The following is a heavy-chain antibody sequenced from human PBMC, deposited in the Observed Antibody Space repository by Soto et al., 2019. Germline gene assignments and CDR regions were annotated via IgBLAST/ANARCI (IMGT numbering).Heavy chain of an antibody. CDR3: AKARYCSSTSCYSFDY. V-gene: IGHV3-9*01. Sequence: GGSLRLSCAASGFTFDDYAMHWVRQAPGKGLEWVSGISWNSGSIGYADSVKGRFTISRDNAKNSLYLQMNSLRAEDTALYYCAKARYCSSTSCYSFDYWGQGTLVTVSS. CDR1: GFTFDDYA. CDR2: ISWNSGSI. D-gene: IGHD2-2*01. J-gene: IGHJ4*02.